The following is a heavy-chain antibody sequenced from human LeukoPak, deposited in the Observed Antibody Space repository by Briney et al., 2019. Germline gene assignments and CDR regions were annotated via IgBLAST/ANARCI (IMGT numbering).Heavy chain of an antibody. CDR1: EFTFSIYG. Sequence: PGGSERLSCAASEFTFSIYGMHRVRQAPGKGLEWVAVISFDGGNKVYADSVKGRVTISRDNSKNTLSLQMNSLRAEDTAVYYCAKEKGSGSYYNYQYGMDVWGQGTTVT. V-gene: IGHV3-30*18. CDR2: ISFDGGNK. CDR3: AKEKGSGSYYNYQYGMDV. D-gene: IGHD3-10*01. J-gene: IGHJ6*02.